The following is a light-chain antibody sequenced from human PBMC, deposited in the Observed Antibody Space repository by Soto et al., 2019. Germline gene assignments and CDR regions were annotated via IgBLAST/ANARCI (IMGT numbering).Light chain of an antibody. V-gene: IGKV3-20*01. J-gene: IGKJ1*01. CDR2: GAS. CDR3: QQYGSLSWT. CDR1: QSVSNNY. Sequence: EIVLTQSPGTLSLSPVERATLSCMASQSVSNNYLAWYQQKPGQAPRLLIYGASNRATGIPDRFSGSGSGTDFTLTISRLEPEDFAVYYCQQYGSLSWTFGQGTKVDI.